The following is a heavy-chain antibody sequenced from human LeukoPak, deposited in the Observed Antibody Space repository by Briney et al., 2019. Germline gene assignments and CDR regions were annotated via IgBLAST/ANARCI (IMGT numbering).Heavy chain of an antibody. D-gene: IGHD2-15*01. V-gene: IGHV3-33*01. CDR3: ARDRAWGGSCYDS. CDR2: IWYDGSKK. J-gene: IGHJ4*02. Sequence: GGSLRLSCSPSGFTFSASGMHWVRQVPGKGLEWVAGIWYDGSKKYYADSVKGRFTISRDKNTLYLQMNSLRAEDSAVYYCARDRAWGGSCYDSWGQGTLVTVSS. CDR1: GFTFSASG.